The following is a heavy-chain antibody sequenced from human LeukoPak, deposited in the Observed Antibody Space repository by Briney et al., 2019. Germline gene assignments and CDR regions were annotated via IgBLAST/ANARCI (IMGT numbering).Heavy chain of an antibody. CDR1: GYTFTGYY. V-gene: IGHV1-2*02. CDR2: INPNSGGT. CDR3: ARGAPHVAVVSAPSGASYDFDI. J-gene: IGHJ3*02. D-gene: IGHD2-15*01. Sequence: EASVKVSCKASGYTFTGYYMHWVRQAPGQGLEWMGWINPNSGGTNYAQKFQGRVTMTRDTSISTAYMELSRLRSDDTAVYYCARGAPHVAVVSAPSGASYDFDIWGQGTMVTVSS.